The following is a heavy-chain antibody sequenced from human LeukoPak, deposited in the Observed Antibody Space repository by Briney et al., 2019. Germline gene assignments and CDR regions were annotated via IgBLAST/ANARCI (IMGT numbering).Heavy chain of an antibody. CDR2: IRYDESKT. CDR3: AKSHLPNSYSGTYYCHY. CDR1: GFTFSSYG. J-gene: IGHJ4*02. V-gene: IGHV3-30*02. Sequence: GGSLRLSCAASGFTFSSYGMHWVRQAPAKGLEWVAFIRYDESKTFYGDSVKGRFTVSRDNSKNTLYLQMNSLRAEDTAVYYCAKSHLPNSYSGTYYCHYWGQGTQVTVSS. D-gene: IGHD1-26*01.